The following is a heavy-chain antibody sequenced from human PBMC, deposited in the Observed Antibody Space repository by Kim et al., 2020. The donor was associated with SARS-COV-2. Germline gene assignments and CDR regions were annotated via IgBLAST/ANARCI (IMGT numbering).Heavy chain of an antibody. J-gene: IGHJ6*01. CDR3: AREDPPSGYFSMNYYYYG. Sequence: SETLSLTCTVSGYSISSGYYWGWIRQPPGKGLEWIGSIYHSGSTYYNPSLKSRVTISVDTSKNQFSLKLNSVTAADTAVYYCAREDPPSGYFSMNYYYYG. V-gene: IGHV4-38-2*02. CDR1: GYSISSGYY. D-gene: IGHD3-22*01. CDR2: IYHSGST.